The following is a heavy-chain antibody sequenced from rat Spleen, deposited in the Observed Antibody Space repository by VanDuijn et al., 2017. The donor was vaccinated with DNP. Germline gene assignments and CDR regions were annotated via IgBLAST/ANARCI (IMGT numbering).Heavy chain of an antibody. CDR3: ARRKNYGLSYYFDY. Sequence: EVQLVESGGGLVQPGRSLKLSCAASGFTFSDYNMAWVRQAPTKGLEWIASISTGGGNTYYRDSVKGRFTVSRDNAKSSLYLQMDSLRSEDTATYYCARRKNYGLSYYFDYWGQGVMVTVSS. CDR2: ISTGGGNT. CDR1: GFTFSDYN. J-gene: IGHJ2*01. V-gene: IGHV5-25*01. D-gene: IGHD1-6*01.